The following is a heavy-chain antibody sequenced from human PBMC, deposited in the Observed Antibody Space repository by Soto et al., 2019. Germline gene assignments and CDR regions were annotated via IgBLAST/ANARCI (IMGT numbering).Heavy chain of an antibody. V-gene: IGHV2-5*02. D-gene: IGHD3-3*01. CDR2: IYWDDDK. Sequence: KESGPTLVNPTQTLTLTSTFSGFSLSTRGVGVGWIRQHPEKTLEWLAFIYWDDDKRYSSSLKSRLTITKDTSKNQVVLTMTNMDPVDTATYYCAHRLKNDFWSGYFGFYFDYWGQGTLVTVSS. J-gene: IGHJ4*02. CDR3: AHRLKNDFWSGYFGFYFDY. CDR1: GFSLSTRGVG.